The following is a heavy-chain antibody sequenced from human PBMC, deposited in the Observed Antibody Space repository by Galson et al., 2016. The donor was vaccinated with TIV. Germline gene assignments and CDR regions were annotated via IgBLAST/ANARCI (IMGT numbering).Heavy chain of an antibody. V-gene: IGHV4-31*03. J-gene: IGHJ4*02. CDR3: ARCGQWSTYYFDY. D-gene: IGHD2-15*01. Sequence: TLSLTCTVSGGSISSGGYYWSWIRQHPGKGLEWIGHIYYSGSTYYNPSLKSRVTISVDTSKNQFSLKLSSVTAADTAVYYCARCGQWSTYYFDYWGQGTLVTVSS. CDR2: IYYSGST. CDR1: GGSISSGGYY.